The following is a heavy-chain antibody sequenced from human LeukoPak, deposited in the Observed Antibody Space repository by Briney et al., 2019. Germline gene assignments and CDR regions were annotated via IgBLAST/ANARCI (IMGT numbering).Heavy chain of an antibody. D-gene: IGHD5-18*01. CDR3: AKAAMAVDCDY. Sequence: GGSLRLSCAASGFTFDDYAIHWVRQAPGKGLEWVSGISWNSGGIGYADSVKGRFTISRDNSKNTLYLQMNSLRAEDTAVYYCAKAAMAVDCDYWGQGTLVTVSS. CDR1: GFTFDDYA. V-gene: IGHV3-9*01. CDR2: ISWNSGGI. J-gene: IGHJ4*02.